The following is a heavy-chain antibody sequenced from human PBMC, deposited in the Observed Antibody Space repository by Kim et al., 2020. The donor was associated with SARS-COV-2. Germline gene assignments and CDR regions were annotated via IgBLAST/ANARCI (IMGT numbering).Heavy chain of an antibody. CDR3: ARDPDPDIVATIVSDYASFDY. CDR1: GYTFTSYG. J-gene: IGHJ4*02. V-gene: IGHV1-18*01. D-gene: IGHD5-12*01. CDR2: ISAYNGNT. Sequence: ASVKVSCKASGYTFTSYGISWVRQAPGQGLEWMGWISAYNGNTNYAQKLQGRVTLTTDTSTSTAYMELRSLRSDDTGVYYCARDPDPDIVATIVSDYASFDYWAQGTLVTVSS.